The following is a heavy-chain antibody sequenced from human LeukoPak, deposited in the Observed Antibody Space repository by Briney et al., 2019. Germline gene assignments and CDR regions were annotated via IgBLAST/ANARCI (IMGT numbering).Heavy chain of an antibody. CDR2: IRGSGGST. Sequence: GGSLRLSCAASGFTFSSYAMSWVRQAPGKGLEWVSAIRGSGGSTYYADSVKGRFTISRDNSKNTLYLQMNSLRAEDTAVYYCAKDHKYYDFWSGSTGEYYFDYWGQGTLVTVSS. J-gene: IGHJ4*02. V-gene: IGHV3-23*01. D-gene: IGHD3-3*01. CDR1: GFTFSSYA. CDR3: AKDHKYYDFWSGSTGEYYFDY.